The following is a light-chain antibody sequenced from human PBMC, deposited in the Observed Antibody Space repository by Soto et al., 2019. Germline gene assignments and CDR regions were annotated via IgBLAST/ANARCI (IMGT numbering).Light chain of an antibody. Sequence: IVLTPSPGTLSLSPGERSTLSCRASQSVSSSYLAWHQQKPGQAPRLLIYGASSRATGIPDRFSGSGSGTDFTLTISRLEPEDFAVYYCQQYGSSPWTFGQGTKVDIK. J-gene: IGKJ1*01. CDR3: QQYGSSPWT. CDR2: GAS. V-gene: IGKV3-20*01. CDR1: QSVSSSY.